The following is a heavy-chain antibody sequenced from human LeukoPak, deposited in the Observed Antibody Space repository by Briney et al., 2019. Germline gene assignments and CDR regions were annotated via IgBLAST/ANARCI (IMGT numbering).Heavy chain of an antibody. CDR2: INPKNAAT. D-gene: IGHD1-26*01. Sequence: ASVKVSCKASGYTFTGHYIHWVRQAPGQGLEWMGWINPKNAATNYAQKFQGRVTMTRDTSTGTVYMELSRLRSDDTAVYYCARVAKGEWELLGGFDYWGQGTLVTVSS. V-gene: IGHV1-2*02. J-gene: IGHJ4*02. CDR3: ARVAKGEWELLGGFDY. CDR1: GYTFTGHY.